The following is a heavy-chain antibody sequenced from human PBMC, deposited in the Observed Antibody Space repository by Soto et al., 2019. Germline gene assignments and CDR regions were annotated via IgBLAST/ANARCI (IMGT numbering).Heavy chain of an antibody. Sequence: EVQLVESGGGLVQPGRSLRLSCAASGFTFDDYAMHWVRQAPGKGLEWVSGISWNSGSIGYADSVKGRFTISRDNAKNSLYLQMNSLRAEDTALYYRAKDYCSGGSCYYFDYWGQGTLVTVSS. J-gene: IGHJ4*02. CDR2: ISWNSGSI. CDR1: GFTFDDYA. D-gene: IGHD2-15*01. V-gene: IGHV3-9*01. CDR3: AKDYCSGGSCYYFDY.